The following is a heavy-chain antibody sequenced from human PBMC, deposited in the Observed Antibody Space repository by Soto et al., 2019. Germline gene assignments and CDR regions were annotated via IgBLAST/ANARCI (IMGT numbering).Heavy chain of an antibody. CDR2: IYYIGST. Sequence: QLQLQESGPGLVKPSQTLSLTCTVSGGSISSGDYYWSWIRQHPGKGLEWIGYIYYIGSTYYNPSLKSRDTLSVDTSKNQFSLKLSSVTAADTAVYYCARWWSGSRQGFDPWGQGTLVSVS. J-gene: IGHJ5*02. V-gene: IGHV4-31*03. CDR1: GGSISSGDYY. D-gene: IGHD3-3*01. CDR3: ARWWSGSRQGFDP.